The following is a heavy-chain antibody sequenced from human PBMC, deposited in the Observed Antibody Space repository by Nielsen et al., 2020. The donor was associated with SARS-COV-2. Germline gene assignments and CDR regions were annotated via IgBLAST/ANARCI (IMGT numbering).Heavy chain of an antibody. CDR1: GFTLSSYG. CDR2: ISYDGSNK. D-gene: IGHD4-17*01. J-gene: IGHJ4*02. Sequence: GGSLRLSCAASGFTLSSYGMHWVRQAPGKGLEWVAVISYDGSNKYYADSVKGRFTISRDNSKNTLYLQMNSLRAEDTAVYYCAKELAVTSGLDYWGQGTLVTVSS. CDR3: AKELAVTSGLDY. V-gene: IGHV3-30*18.